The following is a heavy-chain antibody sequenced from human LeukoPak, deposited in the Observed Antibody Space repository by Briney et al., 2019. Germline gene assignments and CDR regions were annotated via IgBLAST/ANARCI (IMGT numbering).Heavy chain of an antibody. Sequence: ASVKVSCKASGYTFTSYAMNWVRQAPGQGLEWMGWINTNTGNPTYAQGFTGRFVFSLDTSVSTAYLQISSLKAEGTAVYYCARALMPQVYYYDSSGYYYVMVYWGQGTLVTVSS. CDR2: INTNTGNP. J-gene: IGHJ4*02. CDR1: GYTFTSYA. D-gene: IGHD3-22*01. V-gene: IGHV7-4-1*02. CDR3: ARALMPQVYYYDSSGYYYVMVY.